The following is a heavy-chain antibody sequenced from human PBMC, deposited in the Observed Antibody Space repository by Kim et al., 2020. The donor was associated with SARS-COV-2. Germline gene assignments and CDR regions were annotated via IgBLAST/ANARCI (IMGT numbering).Heavy chain of an antibody. CDR1: GFTFSSYG. CDR3: AKDFVGGPGTDD. CDR2: IWDDGSTK. J-gene: IGHJ4*02. D-gene: IGHD3-10*01. V-gene: IGHV3-33*06. Sequence: GGSLRLSCVASGFTFSSYGMHWVRQAPGKGLEWVAVIWDDGSTKYYADSVKGRFTISRDNPKNTLYLEMNSLRAEDTAVYYCAKDFVGGPGTDDWGQGTLVTVSS.